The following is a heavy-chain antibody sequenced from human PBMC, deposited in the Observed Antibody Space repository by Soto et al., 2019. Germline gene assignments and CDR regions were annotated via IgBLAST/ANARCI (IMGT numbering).Heavy chain of an antibody. CDR3: TTTNTGVEVYYFDY. V-gene: IGHV3-15*07. J-gene: IGHJ4*02. Sequence: VQLVESGGGLVKPGGSLRLSCAASGFTFSNAWMNWVRQAPGKGLEWVGRIKSKTDGGTTDYAAPVKGRFTISRDDSKNTLYLQMNSLKTEDTAVYYCTTTNTGVEVYYFDYWGQGTLVTVSS. CDR2: IKSKTDGGTT. CDR1: GFTFSNAW. D-gene: IGHD7-27*01.